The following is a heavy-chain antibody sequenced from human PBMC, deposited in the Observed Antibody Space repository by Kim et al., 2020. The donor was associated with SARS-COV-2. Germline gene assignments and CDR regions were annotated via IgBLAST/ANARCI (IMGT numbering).Heavy chain of an antibody. CDR3: AKDIGALDYDSSGYALNYYYGMDV. V-gene: IGHV3-9*01. CDR2: ISWNSGSI. CDR1: GFTFDDYA. D-gene: IGHD3-22*01. Sequence: GGSLRLSCAASGFTFDDYAMHWVRQAPGKGLEWVSGISWNSGSIGYADSVKGRFTISRDNAKNSLYLQMNSLRAEDTALYYCAKDIGALDYDSSGYALNYYYGMDVWGQGTTVTVSS. J-gene: IGHJ6*02.